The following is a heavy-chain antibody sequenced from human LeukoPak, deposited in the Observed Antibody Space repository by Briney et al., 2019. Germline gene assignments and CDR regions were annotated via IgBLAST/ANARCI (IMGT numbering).Heavy chain of an antibody. CDR3: ARDRAANQDWVEFDP. D-gene: IGHD3/OR15-3a*01. Sequence: GGSLRLPCAVSGFRVSEYYMSWVRQAPGKGLEWVGLIRDSGEAFYADFARGRFAISRDESENTLYLQMNSLRVEDTAVYFCARDRAANQDWVEFDPWGQGTPVIVSS. V-gene: IGHV3-66*03. CDR1: GFRVSEYY. J-gene: IGHJ5*02. CDR2: IRDSGEA.